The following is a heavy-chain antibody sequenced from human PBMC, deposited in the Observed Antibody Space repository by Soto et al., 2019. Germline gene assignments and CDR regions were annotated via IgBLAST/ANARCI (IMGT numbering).Heavy chain of an antibody. CDR2: ISGSGGST. CDR1: GFTFSSYA. CDR3: VRYCSTTLCNGVATRTFDY. D-gene: IGHD2-2*01. V-gene: IGHV3-23*01. Sequence: EVQLLESGGGLVQPGGSLRLSCAASGFTFSSYAMSWVRQAPGKGLEWVSAISGSGGSTYYADSVKGRFTISRDNSKNTLYLQMNSLRAEDTAVYYCVRYCSTTLCNGVATRTFDYWGQGTLVTVSS. J-gene: IGHJ4*02.